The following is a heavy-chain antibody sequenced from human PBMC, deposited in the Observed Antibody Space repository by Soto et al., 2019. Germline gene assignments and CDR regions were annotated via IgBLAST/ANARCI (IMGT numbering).Heavy chain of an antibody. CDR1: GFTFSSYA. J-gene: IGHJ3*02. CDR2: ISGSAENT. D-gene: IGHD6-19*01. Sequence: EVQLLQSGGVLVQPGGSLRLSCAASGFTFSSYAMSWVRQTPGKVLEGVSSISGSAENTYYADSVRGRFTISRDNSQDALFLQMSSLRAEDTAVYYCANWLDYLADALDIWGQGTMVTVSS. CDR3: ANWLDYLADALDI. V-gene: IGHV3-23*01.